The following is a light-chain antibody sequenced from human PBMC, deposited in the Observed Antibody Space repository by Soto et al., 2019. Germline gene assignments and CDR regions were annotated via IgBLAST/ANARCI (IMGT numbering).Light chain of an antibody. Sequence: DIQMTQSPSFLSAALGDRVTITCRASQAISNYLNWYQQKPGKAPNLLIFGAKTLQSGVPSRLSGSGSGTEFTLTISSLQPGESATYYCQQYSRLWTFGQGTKVDIK. CDR2: GAK. J-gene: IGKJ1*01. CDR3: QQYSRLWT. V-gene: IGKV1-17*01. CDR1: QAISNY.